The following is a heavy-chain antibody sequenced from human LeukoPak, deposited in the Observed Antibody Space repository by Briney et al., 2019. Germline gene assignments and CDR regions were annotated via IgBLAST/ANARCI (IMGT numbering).Heavy chain of an antibody. CDR1: GYSISSGYY. J-gene: IGHJ4*02. D-gene: IGHD2-2*01. V-gene: IGHV4-38-2*02. Sequence: PSETLSLTCTVSGYSISSGYYWGWIRQPPGERLEWIGSIYHSGSTYYNPSLKRLVTISVDTSKNQFSLKLSSVTAADTAVYYCARASLHCSSTSCYILYSSGFDYWGQGTLVTVSS. CDR2: IYHSGST. CDR3: ARASLHCSSTSCYILYSSGFDY.